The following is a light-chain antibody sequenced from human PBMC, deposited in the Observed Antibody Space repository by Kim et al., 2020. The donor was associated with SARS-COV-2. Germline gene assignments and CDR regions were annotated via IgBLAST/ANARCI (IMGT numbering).Light chain of an antibody. V-gene: IGKV3-15*01. CDR2: GAS. J-gene: IGKJ4*01. Sequence: SPGERATLSCRASQSVSSNLAWYQQKPGQAPRLLIYGASTRATVIPARFSGSGSGTEFTLTISSLQSEDFAVYYCQQYNDWPPLTFGGGTKVEIK. CDR3: QQYNDWPPLT. CDR1: QSVSSN.